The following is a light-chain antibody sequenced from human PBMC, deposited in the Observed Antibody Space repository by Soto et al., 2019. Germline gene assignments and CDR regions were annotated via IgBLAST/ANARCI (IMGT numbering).Light chain of an antibody. CDR3: QSFDNSLNGSWV. CDR2: GNS. V-gene: IGLV1-40*01. J-gene: IGLJ3*02. Sequence: QSVLTQPPSVSGAPGRRVTMSCTGSSSNIGAGYDVHWYQHLPGTAPKLLIYGNSNRPSGVPDRVSGSKSGTSASLAITGLQAEDEADYYCQSFDNSLNGSWVFGGGTKLTVL. CDR1: SSNIGAGYD.